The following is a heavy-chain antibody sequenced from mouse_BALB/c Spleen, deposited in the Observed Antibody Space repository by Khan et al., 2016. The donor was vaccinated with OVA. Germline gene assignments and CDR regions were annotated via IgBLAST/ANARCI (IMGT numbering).Heavy chain of an antibody. J-gene: IGHJ2*01. CDR3: ARSYGSDFDY. Sequence: VQLQQSGPELVKPGASVKISCKASGYSFTGYFMNWVMQSHGKSLEWIGRINPHIGETFYNQKFKAKATLTVDESSSTAHMELRSLASEDSAVYDCARSYGSDFDYWGQGTTRTVSS. D-gene: IGHD1-1*01. CDR1: GYSFTGYF. CDR2: INPHIGET. V-gene: IGHV1-20*02.